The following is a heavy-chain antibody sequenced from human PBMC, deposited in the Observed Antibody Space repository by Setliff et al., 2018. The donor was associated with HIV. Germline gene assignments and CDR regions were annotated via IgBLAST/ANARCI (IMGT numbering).Heavy chain of an antibody. V-gene: IGHV3-7*01. J-gene: IGHJ4*02. D-gene: IGHD3-16*02. CDR2: ISPDGSAT. CDR3: ARELYREWDY. Sequence: PGGSLRLSCAASGFTFSSYAMGWVRQAPAKGLEWVANISPDGSATYYVDSVKGRFTISRDNSKNTVYLQMNSLRVEDTAVYYCARELYREWDYWGQGTLVTVSS. CDR1: GFTFSSYA.